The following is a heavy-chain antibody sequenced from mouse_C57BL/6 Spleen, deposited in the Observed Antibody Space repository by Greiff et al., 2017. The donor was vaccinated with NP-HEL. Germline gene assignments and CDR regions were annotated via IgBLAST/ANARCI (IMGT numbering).Heavy chain of an antibody. CDR2: IYPRSGNT. J-gene: IGHJ2*01. CDR1: GYTFTSYG. V-gene: IGHV1-81*01. Sequence: VQLQQSGAELARPGASVKLSCKASGYTFTSYGISWVKQRTGQGLEWIGEIYPRSGNTYYNEKFKGKATLTADKSSSTAYMELRSLTSEDSAVYFCARGDYYGSHFDYWGQGTTLTVSS. CDR3: ARGDYYGSHFDY. D-gene: IGHD1-1*01.